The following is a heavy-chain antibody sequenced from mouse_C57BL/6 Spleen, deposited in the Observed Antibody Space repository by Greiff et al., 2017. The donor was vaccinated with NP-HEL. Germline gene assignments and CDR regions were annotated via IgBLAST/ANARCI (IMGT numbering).Heavy chain of an antibody. CDR1: GFTFSDYY. J-gene: IGHJ2*01. Sequence: EVMLVESGGGLVQPGGSLKLSCAASGFTFSDYYMYWVRQTPEKRLEWVAYISNGGGSTYYPDTVKGRFTISRDNAKNTLYLQRSRLKSEDTAMYYCARLGYGSAFDYWGQGTTLTVSS. CDR3: ARLGYGSAFDY. CDR2: ISNGGGST. V-gene: IGHV5-12*01. D-gene: IGHD1-1*01.